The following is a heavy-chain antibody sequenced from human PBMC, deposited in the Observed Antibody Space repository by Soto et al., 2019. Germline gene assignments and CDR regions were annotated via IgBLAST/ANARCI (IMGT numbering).Heavy chain of an antibody. CDR1: GFTFSSYA. CDR3: EKPNSSSWYSYYFDY. Sequence: GGSLRLSCAASGFTFSSYAMSWVRQAPGKGLEWVSAISGSGGSTYYADSVKGRFTISRDNSKNTLYLQMNSLRAEDTAVYYCEKPNSSSWYSYYFDYWGQGPQVTVFS. V-gene: IGHV3-23*01. D-gene: IGHD6-13*01. J-gene: IGHJ4*02. CDR2: ISGSGGST.